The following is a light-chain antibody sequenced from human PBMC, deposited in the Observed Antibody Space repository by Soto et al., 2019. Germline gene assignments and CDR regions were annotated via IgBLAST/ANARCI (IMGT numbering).Light chain of an antibody. Sequence: QPVLTQPPSASGTPGQRVTISCSGSSSNIGRNYVYWYQQLPGTAPKLLIYTDNQRPSGVPDRFSGSKSGASASLAITGLQAEDEADYYCQSYDSRLSGSVFGTGTKLTVL. V-gene: IGLV1-47*01. CDR3: QSYDSRLSGSV. CDR2: TDN. CDR1: SSNIGRNY. J-gene: IGLJ1*01.